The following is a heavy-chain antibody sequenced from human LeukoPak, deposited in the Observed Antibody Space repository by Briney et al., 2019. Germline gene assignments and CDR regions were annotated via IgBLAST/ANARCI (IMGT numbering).Heavy chain of an antibody. V-gene: IGHV1-2*06. Sequence: GASVKVFCKASGYTFTDHHVHWVRQAPGQGLEWIGRIHPKSGDTDYAQKFQGRATMTRDTSITTAYMALTSLISDDTAVYFCASHYGPGPVWGQGTLVTVS. J-gene: IGHJ4*02. D-gene: IGHD3-10*01. CDR3: ASHYGPGPV. CDR1: GYTFTDHH. CDR2: IHPKSGDT.